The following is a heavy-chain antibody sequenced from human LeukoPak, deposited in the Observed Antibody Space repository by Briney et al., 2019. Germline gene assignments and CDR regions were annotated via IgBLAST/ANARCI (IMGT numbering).Heavy chain of an antibody. CDR3: AKTRIAAAGHFDY. Sequence: GGSLRLSCAASGFTFSSQNMNWARQAPGKGLEWVAYISTSGDSTKYADSVEGRFTISRDNSKNTLYLQMNSLRAEDTAVYYCAKTRIAAAGHFDYWGQGTLVTVSS. J-gene: IGHJ4*02. V-gene: IGHV3-NL1*01. CDR2: ISTSGDST. CDR1: GFTFSSQN. D-gene: IGHD6-13*01.